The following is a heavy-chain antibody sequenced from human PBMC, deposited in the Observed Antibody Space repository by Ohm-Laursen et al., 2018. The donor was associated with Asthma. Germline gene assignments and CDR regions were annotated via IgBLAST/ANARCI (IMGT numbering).Heavy chain of an antibody. CDR2: IIPIFGTA. V-gene: IGHV1-69*01. J-gene: IGHJ4*02. Sequence: SSVKVSCKASGYTFTSYAISWVRQAPGQGLEWMGGIIPIFGTANYAQKFQGRVTITADESTSTAYMELSSLRSEDTAVYYCARDIAAAGTDYWGQGTLVTVSS. CDR1: GYTFTSYA. D-gene: IGHD6-13*01. CDR3: ARDIAAAGTDY.